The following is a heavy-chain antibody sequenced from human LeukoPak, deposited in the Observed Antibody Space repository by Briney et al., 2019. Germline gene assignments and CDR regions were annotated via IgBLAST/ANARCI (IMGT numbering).Heavy chain of an antibody. J-gene: IGHJ4*02. CDR1: GGTFSSYA. CDR2: IIPIFGTA. CDR3: ARDQGCSSGWPYFDY. V-gene: IGHV1-69*13. Sequence: GASVKVSCKASGGTFSSYAISWVRQAPGQGLEWMGGIIPIFGTANYAQKFQGRVTITADESTSTAYMELSSLRSEDTAVYYCARDQGCSSGWPYFDYWGQGTLVTVSS. D-gene: IGHD6-19*01.